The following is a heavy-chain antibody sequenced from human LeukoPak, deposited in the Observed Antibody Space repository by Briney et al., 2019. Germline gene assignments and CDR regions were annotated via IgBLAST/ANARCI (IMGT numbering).Heavy chain of an antibody. CDR2: IGIGVSGGAT. V-gene: IGHV3-23*01. D-gene: IGHD6-25*01. CDR1: GYTFSSYA. CDR3: AKHRDVIAPAGRAFDY. Sequence: PGGSLRLSCAASGYTFSSYAMSWVRQAPGKGLEWVSTIGIGVSGGATHYADSVRGRFTISRDSSKGMVYLQMNSLRAADTAVYYCAKHRDVIAPAGRAFDYWGQGTLVTVSS. J-gene: IGHJ4*02.